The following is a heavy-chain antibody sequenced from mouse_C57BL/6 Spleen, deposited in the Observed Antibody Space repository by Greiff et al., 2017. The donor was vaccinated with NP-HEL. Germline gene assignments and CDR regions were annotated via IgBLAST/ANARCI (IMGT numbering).Heavy chain of an antibody. J-gene: IGHJ4*01. V-gene: IGHV1-69*01. CDR3: ARRGAMDD. CDR1: GYTFTSYW. Sequence: QVHVKQPGAELVMPGASVKLSCKASGYTFTSYWMHWVKQRPGQGLEWIGEIDPSDSYTNYNQKFKGKSTLTVDKSSSTAYMQLSSLTSEDSAVYYCARRGAMDDWGKGTSVTVSS. CDR2: IDPSDSYT.